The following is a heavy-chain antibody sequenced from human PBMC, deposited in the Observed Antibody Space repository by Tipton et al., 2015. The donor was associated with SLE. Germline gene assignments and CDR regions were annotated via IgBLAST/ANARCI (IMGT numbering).Heavy chain of an antibody. CDR2: IYYNGAT. Sequence: TLSLTCTVSGGSISSHYWSWIRQPPGKGLEWIGDIYYNGATNYNPSLKSRVTVSEDTSKSQFSLKLSSVTAADTAVYYCVRHAVAGYYFDYWGQGTLVTVSS. V-gene: IGHV4-59*08. CDR1: GGSISSHY. D-gene: IGHD6-19*01. J-gene: IGHJ4*02. CDR3: VRHAVAGYYFDY.